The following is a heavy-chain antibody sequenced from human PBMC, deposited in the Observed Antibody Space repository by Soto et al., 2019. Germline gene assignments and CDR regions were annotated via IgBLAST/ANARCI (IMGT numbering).Heavy chain of an antibody. CDR3: ARRGGRTFDY. V-gene: IGHV4-59*08. CDR1: GGSISSYY. J-gene: IGHJ4*02. CDR2: IYYSGST. D-gene: IGHD2-15*01. Sequence: QVQLQESGPGLVKPSETLSLTCTVSGGSISSYYWSWIRQPPGKGLEWIGYIYYSGSTNSNPSLTGRVTLSLDTSKNQFSLKLSSVTAADTAVYYCARRGGRTFDYRGQGTLVTVSS.